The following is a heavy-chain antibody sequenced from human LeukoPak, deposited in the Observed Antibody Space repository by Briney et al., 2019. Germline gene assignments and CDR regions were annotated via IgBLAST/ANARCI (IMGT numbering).Heavy chain of an antibody. CDR1: GFTLSSYW. J-gene: IGHJ4*02. V-gene: IGHV3-7*01. CDR3: AREYYYGSGSYGY. D-gene: IGHD3-10*01. CDR2: IKQDGSEK. Sequence: RGSLRLSCAASGFTLSSYWMAWVRQAPGKGLEWVANIKQDGSEKYFVDSVKGRFTISRDNTKNSLYLQMNSLRAEDTAVYYCAREYYYGSGSYGYWGQGTLVTVSS.